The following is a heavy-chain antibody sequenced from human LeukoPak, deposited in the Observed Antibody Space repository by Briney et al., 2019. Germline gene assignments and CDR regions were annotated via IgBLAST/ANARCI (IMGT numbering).Heavy chain of an antibody. CDR3: ARGISPDP. CDR1: GFTFGSYW. Sequence: GGSLRLSCAASGFTFGSYWMTWVRQAPGKGLEWVANIKHDGSEKYYVDSVKGRFSISRDNAKNSLYLQMNSLRAEDTAIYYCARGISPDPWGQGTLVTVSS. CDR2: IKHDGSEK. J-gene: IGHJ5*02. V-gene: IGHV3-7*01. D-gene: IGHD2-15*01.